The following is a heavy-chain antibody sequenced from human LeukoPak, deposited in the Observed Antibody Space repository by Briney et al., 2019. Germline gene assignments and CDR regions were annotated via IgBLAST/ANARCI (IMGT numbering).Heavy chain of an antibody. Sequence: ASVKVSCKASGYTFTSYAMHWVRQAPGQRLEWMGWINAGNGNTKYSQKFQGRVTITRDTSASIAYMELSSLRSEDTAVYYCARDYSSSWFQPFYWFDPWGQGTLVTVSS. CDR3: ARDYSSSWFQPFYWFDP. V-gene: IGHV1-3*01. J-gene: IGHJ5*02. CDR2: INAGNGNT. CDR1: GYTFTSYA. D-gene: IGHD6-13*01.